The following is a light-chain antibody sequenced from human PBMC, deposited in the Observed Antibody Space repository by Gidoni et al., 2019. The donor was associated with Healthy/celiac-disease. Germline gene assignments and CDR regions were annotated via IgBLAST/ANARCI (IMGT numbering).Light chain of an antibody. Sequence: IVFTQSPATLSLSPGERATLSCRASPSVSSYLAWYQQKPGQAPRLLIDDASNRATGIPDRFSGSGYGTDFTLTNSSLEPEDFAVYYCQQRSNWPPRTFGGGTKVEIK. V-gene: IGKV3-11*01. CDR3: QQRSNWPPRT. CDR1: PSVSSY. CDR2: DAS. J-gene: IGKJ4*01.